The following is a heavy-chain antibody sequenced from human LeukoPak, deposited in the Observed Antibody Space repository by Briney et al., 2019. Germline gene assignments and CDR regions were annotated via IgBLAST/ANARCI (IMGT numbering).Heavy chain of an antibody. D-gene: IGHD2-2*02. V-gene: IGHV4-39*01. CDR3: ARLNRIVVVPAAIGFFDY. CDR1: GGSISSYY. Sequence: SETLSLTCTVSGGSISSYYWGWIRQPPGKGLEWIGSIYYSGSTYYNPSLKSRVTISVDTSKNQFSLKLSSVTAADTAVYYCARLNRIVVVPAAIGFFDYWGQGTLVTVSS. CDR2: IYYSGST. J-gene: IGHJ4*02.